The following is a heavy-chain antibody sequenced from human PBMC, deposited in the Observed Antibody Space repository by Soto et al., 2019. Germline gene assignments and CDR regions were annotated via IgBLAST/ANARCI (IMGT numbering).Heavy chain of an antibody. V-gene: IGHV4-59*01. CDR3: ARGKIAAAYWFDT. J-gene: IGHJ5*02. Sequence: PSETLSLTCTVSGGSISSYYWSWIRQPPGKGLEWIGYIYYSGSTNYNPSLKSRVTISVDTSKNQFSLKLSSVTAADTAVYYCARGKIAAAYWFDTWGQGTLVTVSS. CDR1: GGSISSYY. D-gene: IGHD6-13*01. CDR2: IYYSGST.